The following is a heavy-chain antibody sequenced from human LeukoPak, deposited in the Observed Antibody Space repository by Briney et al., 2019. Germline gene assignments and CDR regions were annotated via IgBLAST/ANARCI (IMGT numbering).Heavy chain of an antibody. CDR2: ISSSSSYI. D-gene: IGHD2-21*01. CDR1: GFTFSSYS. CDR3: AREIGDTYYYYYGMDV. V-gene: IGHV3-21*01. J-gene: IGHJ6*02. Sequence: GGSLRLSCAASGFTFSSYSMSWVRQAPGKGLEWVSSISSSSSYIYYADSVKGRFTISRDNAKNSLYLQMNSLRAEDTAVYYCAREIGDTYYYYYGMDVWGQGTTVTVSS.